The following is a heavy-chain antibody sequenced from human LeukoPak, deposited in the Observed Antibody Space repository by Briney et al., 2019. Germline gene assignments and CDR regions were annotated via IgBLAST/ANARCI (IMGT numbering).Heavy chain of an antibody. CDR3: ARAGSLYYYYYYMDV. J-gene: IGHJ6*03. Sequence: ASVKVSCKASGYTFTSYYMHWVRQAPGQGLEWMGIINPSGGSTSYAQKFQGRVTMTRDMSTSTVYMELSSLRSEDTAVYYCARAGSLYYYYYYMDVWGKGTTVTVSS. CDR2: INPSGGST. D-gene: IGHD1-26*01. CDR1: GYTFTSYY. V-gene: IGHV1-46*01.